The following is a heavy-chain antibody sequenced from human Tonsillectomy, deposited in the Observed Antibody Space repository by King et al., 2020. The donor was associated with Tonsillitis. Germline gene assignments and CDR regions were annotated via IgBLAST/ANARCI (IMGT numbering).Heavy chain of an antibody. J-gene: IGHJ6*03. Sequence: VQLVESGAEVKNPGASVKVSCKASGYTFTTYGISWVRQAPGQGLEWMGWISAYNGNTNYAQKLQGRVTMTTDTSTSTAYMELRSLRSDDTAVYYCARVGTHTVTTFYYYYYMDVWGKGTTVTVSS. CDR3: ARVGTHTVTTFYYYYYMDV. V-gene: IGHV1-18*01. CDR1: GYTFTTYG. CDR2: ISAYNGNT. D-gene: IGHD4-11*01.